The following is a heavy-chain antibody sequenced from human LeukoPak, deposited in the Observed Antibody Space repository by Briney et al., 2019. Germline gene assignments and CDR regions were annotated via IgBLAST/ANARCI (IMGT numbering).Heavy chain of an antibody. D-gene: IGHD3-22*01. CDR2: IYYSGST. V-gene: IGHV4-30-4*01. Sequence: TSQTLSLTCTVSGGPISSGDYYWSWIRQPPGKGLEWIGYIYYSGSTYYNPSLKSRFTISVDTSKNQFSLKLSSVTAADTAVYYCARGLGVVITTGNWYFDLWARGPLVPVS. J-gene: IGHJ2*01. CDR1: GGPISSGDYY. CDR3: ARGLGVVITTGNWYFDL.